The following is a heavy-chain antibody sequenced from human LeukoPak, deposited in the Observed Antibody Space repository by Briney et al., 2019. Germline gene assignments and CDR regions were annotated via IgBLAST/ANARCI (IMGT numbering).Heavy chain of an antibody. D-gene: IGHD3-22*01. Sequence: GGSLRLSCAAAGFTFSTYGMSWVRQAPGKGLEWVSAITGSGGGTFYADSVRGRFTISRDNSKNTLYLQMSSLRAEDTAVYYCAKSSGYFGDYWGQGTLVTVSS. CDR2: ITGSGGGT. CDR1: GFTFSTYG. CDR3: AKSSGYFGDY. J-gene: IGHJ4*02. V-gene: IGHV3-23*01.